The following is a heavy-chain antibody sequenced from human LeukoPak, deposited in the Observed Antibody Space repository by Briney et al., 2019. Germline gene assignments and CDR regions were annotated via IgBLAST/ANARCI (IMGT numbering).Heavy chain of an antibody. V-gene: IGHV4-61*01. CDR3: ARVFYDSRPGAFDI. Sequence: PSETLSLTCTVSGASISSSSYYWSWIRQPPGKGLEWIGYIYYSGSTNYNPSLKSRVTISVDTSKNQLSLKLSSVTAADTAVYYCARVFYDSRPGAFDIWGQGTMVTVSS. J-gene: IGHJ3*02. D-gene: IGHD3-22*01. CDR2: IYYSGST. CDR1: GASISSSSYY.